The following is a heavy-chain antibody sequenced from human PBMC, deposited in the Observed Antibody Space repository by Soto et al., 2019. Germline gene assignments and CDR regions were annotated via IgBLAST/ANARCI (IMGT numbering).Heavy chain of an antibody. Sequence: ASVKLSCKASGYTFTSYGISWVRQAPRQGLEWMGWISAYNGNTNYAQKLQGRVTMTTDTSTSTAYMELRSLRSDDTAVYYCARPSPDYYDSSGYGMDVWGQGTTVTVS. CDR1: GYTFTSYG. D-gene: IGHD3-22*01. CDR3: ARPSPDYYDSSGYGMDV. V-gene: IGHV1-18*01. CDR2: ISAYNGNT. J-gene: IGHJ6*02.